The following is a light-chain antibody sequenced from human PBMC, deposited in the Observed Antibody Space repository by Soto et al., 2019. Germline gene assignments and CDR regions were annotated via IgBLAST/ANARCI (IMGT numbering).Light chain of an antibody. CDR2: DAS. CDR3: QQRSNWPRT. Sequence: EVVLILYHTTPSFSPGERATLSFRARERVSSYFGWYQQKPGQAPRLLIYDASNRATGIPARFSGSGSGTDFTLTISSLEPEDFAVYYCQQRSNWPRTFGQGTKVDIK. V-gene: IGKV3-11*01. J-gene: IGKJ1*01. CDR1: ERVSSY.